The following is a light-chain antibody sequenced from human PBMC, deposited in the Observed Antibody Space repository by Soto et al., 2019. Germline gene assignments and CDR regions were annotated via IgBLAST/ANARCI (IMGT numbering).Light chain of an antibody. J-gene: IGKJ4*01. CDR1: QGISSY. CDR2: AAS. V-gene: IGKV1-9*01. CDR3: QQFNSYPLT. Sequence: IQLTQSPSSLSASVGDRVTITCRASQGISSYLAWYQQKPGKAPKLLIYAASTLQSGVPSRFSGSGSGTDFTLTISSLQPEDFATYYCQQFNSYPLTFRGGTKVEI.